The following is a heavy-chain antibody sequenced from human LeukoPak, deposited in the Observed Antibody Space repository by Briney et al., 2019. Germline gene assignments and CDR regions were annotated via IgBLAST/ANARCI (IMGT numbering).Heavy chain of an antibody. D-gene: IGHD3-22*01. Sequence: TGGSLRLSRAASGFTVSSNYMSWVRQAPGKGLEWVSVIYSGGSTYYADSVKGRFTISRDNSKNTLYLQMNCLRAEDTAVYYCASATVYDSSGYYYFDYWGQGTLVTVSS. J-gene: IGHJ4*02. V-gene: IGHV3-53*01. CDR1: GFTVSSNY. CDR3: ASATVYDSSGYYYFDY. CDR2: IYSGGST.